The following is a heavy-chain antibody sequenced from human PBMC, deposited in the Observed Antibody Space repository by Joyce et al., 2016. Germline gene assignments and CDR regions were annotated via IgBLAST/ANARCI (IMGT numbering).Heavy chain of an antibody. CDR2: IYSGGCT. Sequence: EVQLVESGGGLLQPGGSLRLACAASGFSVSRDYMSWVRQAPGKGLEWVSLIYSGGCTYYADSVKGRFTISRDSSKNTVYLQMDSLRFEDTAVYYCARDPDWSGGSCYYFNNWGQGTLVTVSS. CDR1: GFSVSRDY. D-gene: IGHD2-15*01. J-gene: IGHJ4*02. V-gene: IGHV3-53*01. CDR3: ARDPDWSGGSCYYFNN.